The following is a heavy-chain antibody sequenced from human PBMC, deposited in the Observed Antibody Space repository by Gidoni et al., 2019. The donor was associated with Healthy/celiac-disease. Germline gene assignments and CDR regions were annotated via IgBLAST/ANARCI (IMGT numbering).Heavy chain of an antibody. D-gene: IGHD6-13*01. CDR1: GGSFSGYY. Sequence: QVQLQQWGAGLLKPSETLSLTCAVYGGSFSGYYWSWIRQPPGKGLEWFGEINHRGSTNYNPSLKSRVTISVDTSKNQFSLKLSSVTAADTAVYYCARVPRYSSSWYRDYWGQGTLVTVSS. J-gene: IGHJ4*02. V-gene: IGHV4-34*01. CDR3: ARVPRYSSSWYRDY. CDR2: INHRGST.